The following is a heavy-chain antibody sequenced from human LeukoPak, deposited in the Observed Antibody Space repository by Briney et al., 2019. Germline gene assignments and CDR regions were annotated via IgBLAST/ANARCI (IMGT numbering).Heavy chain of an antibody. J-gene: IGHJ4*02. CDR3: ATVRSSSWSFDY. CDR2: FDPEDGET. D-gene: IGHD6-13*01. Sequence: ASVKVSCKVSVYTLTELSMHWVRQAPGKGREWMGGFDPEDGETIYAQKFQGRVTMTEDTSTDTAYMELSSLRSEDTAVYYCATVRSSSWSFDYWGQGTLVTVSS. CDR1: VYTLTELS. V-gene: IGHV1-24*01.